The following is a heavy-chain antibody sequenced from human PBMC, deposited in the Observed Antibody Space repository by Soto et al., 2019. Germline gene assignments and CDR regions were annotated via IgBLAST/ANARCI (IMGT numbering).Heavy chain of an antibody. D-gene: IGHD3-22*01. J-gene: IGHJ6*02. CDR1: GGSISSSSYY. CDR2: IYYSGST. CDR3: ARGARSLVITSAYYYGMDV. V-gene: IGHV4-39*01. Sequence: ASETLSLTCTVSGGSISSSSYYWGWIRQPPGKGLEWIGSIYYSGSTYYNPSLKSRVTISVDTSKNQFSLKLSSVTAADTAVYYCARGARSLVITSAYYYGMDVWGQGTTVTVSS.